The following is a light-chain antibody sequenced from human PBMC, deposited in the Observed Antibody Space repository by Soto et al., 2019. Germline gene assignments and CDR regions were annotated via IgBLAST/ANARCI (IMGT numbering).Light chain of an antibody. V-gene: IGKV1-27*01. CDR1: QGISNY. J-gene: IGKJ1*01. CDR2: AAA. CDR3: QKYNSAPRT. Sequence: DIQMTQSPSSLSASVGDRVTITCRASQGISNYLAWYQQKPGKVPKLLIYAAATLQSGVQSRFSDSGSGTDFTLTISSLQPEDVATYYCQKYNSAPRTFGQGTKVEIK.